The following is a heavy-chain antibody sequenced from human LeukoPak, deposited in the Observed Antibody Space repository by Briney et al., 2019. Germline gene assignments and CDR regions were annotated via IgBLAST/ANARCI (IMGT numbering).Heavy chain of an antibody. Sequence: GRSLRLSCAASGFTFSSYAMHWVRQAPGKGLEWVAVISYDGSNKYYADSVKGRFTISRDNSKNTLYLQMNSLRVEDTAVYYCARGNFDWLQISNWFDPWGQGTLVTVSS. D-gene: IGHD3-9*01. CDR1: GFTFSSYA. CDR2: ISYDGSNK. V-gene: IGHV3-30-3*01. J-gene: IGHJ5*02. CDR3: ARGNFDWLQISNWFDP.